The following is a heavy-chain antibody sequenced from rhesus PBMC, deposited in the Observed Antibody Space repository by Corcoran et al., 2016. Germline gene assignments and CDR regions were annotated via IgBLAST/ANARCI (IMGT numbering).Heavy chain of an antibody. J-gene: IGHJ4*01. V-gene: IGHV4-147*01. CDR2: IYGTGGNT. Sequence: QVQLQESGPGLVKPSETLSLTCTVSGGSISDSYYWTWLRQPPGKGLEWMGRIYGTGGNTSYNPSLKSRGTSAKDTAKNQFSRKLSSVTAADTAVYYCARDRWYSGYSDDHYFDYWGQGVLVTVSS. CDR1: GGSISDSYY. D-gene: IGHD5-24*01. CDR3: ARDRWYSGYSDDHYFDY.